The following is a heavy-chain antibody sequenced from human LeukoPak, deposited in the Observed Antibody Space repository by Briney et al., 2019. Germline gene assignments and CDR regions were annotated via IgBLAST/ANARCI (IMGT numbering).Heavy chain of an antibody. D-gene: IGHD3-16*02. CDR3: ARGRVMITFGGVIVPATNNWFDP. CDR1: GYTFTSYD. Sequence: ASVTVSFKASGYTFTSYDINWVRQATGQGLEWMGWMNPNSGNTGYAQKFQGRLTINSNTDISTAYIELSSLRSEDTAVYYCARGRVMITFGGVIVPATNNWFDPWGQGTLVTVSS. CDR2: MNPNSGNT. V-gene: IGHV1-8*01. J-gene: IGHJ5*02.